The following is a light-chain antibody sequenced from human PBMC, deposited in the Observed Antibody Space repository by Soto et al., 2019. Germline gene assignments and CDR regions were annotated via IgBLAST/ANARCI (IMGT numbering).Light chain of an antibody. CDR2: SNN. CDR1: SSNIGSYT. V-gene: IGLV1-44*01. J-gene: IGLJ1*01. CDR3: AAWDDSLNGHV. Sequence: QSVLTQPPSASGTPGQRVTISCSGSSSNIGSYTVNWYQQLPGTAPKLLIYSNNQRPSGVPDRFSGSKSGTSASLAISGLQSEDEDDYYCAAWDDSLNGHVFGTGTKLTVL.